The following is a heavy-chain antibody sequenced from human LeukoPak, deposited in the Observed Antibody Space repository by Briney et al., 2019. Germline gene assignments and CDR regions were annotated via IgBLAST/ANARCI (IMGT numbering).Heavy chain of an antibody. CDR3: ARDRVWTVLY. CDR1: GFTFSSYS. D-gene: IGHD6-13*01. J-gene: IGHJ4*02. CDR2: INQDGSEK. Sequence: GGSLRLSCAAAGFTFSSYSMSWVRQAPGKGLEWVANINQDGSEKYYVDSVKGRFTISRDNAKNSLYLQMNSLRAEDTAVYYCARDRVWTVLYWGQGTLVTVSS. V-gene: IGHV3-7*01.